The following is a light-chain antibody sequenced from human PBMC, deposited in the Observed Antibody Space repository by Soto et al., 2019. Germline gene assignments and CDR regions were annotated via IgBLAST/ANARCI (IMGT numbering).Light chain of an antibody. V-gene: IGKV1-39*01. Sequence: DIEMTQSPSSLSASVGDRVTIACRASQSISNYLNWYQHKPGKVPKLLIYAASSLQSGVTTKFSGSGPETDFTLTISSLQPEDFATYHCQQSYGTPLTFGGGTKVEIK. CDR1: QSISNY. CDR3: QQSYGTPLT. CDR2: AAS. J-gene: IGKJ4*01.